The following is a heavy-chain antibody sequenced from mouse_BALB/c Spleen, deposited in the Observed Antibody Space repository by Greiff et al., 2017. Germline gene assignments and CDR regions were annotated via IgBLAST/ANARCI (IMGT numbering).Heavy chain of an antibody. CDR3: ARHGRYPFDY. V-gene: IGHV5-12-1*01. Sequence: EVKVVESGGGLVKPGGSLKLSCAASGFAFSSYDMSWVRQTPEKRLEWVAYISSGGGSTYYPDTVKGRFTISRDNAKNTLYLQMSSLKSEDTAMYYCARHGRYPFDYWGQGTTLTVSS. CDR1: GFAFSSYD. D-gene: IGHD1-1*01. J-gene: IGHJ2*01. CDR2: ISSGGGST.